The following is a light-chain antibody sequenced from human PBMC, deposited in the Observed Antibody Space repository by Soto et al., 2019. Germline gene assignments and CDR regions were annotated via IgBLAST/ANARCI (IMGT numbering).Light chain of an antibody. CDR1: QSISSY. CDR3: QQSYSTGG. J-gene: IGKJ3*01. V-gene: IGKV1-39*01. CDR2: AAS. Sequence: DIQMTQSPSSLSASVGDRDTITCRASQSISSYLNWYQQKPGKAPKLLIYAASSLQSGVPSRFSGSGSGTDFTLTISSLQPEDFATYYCQQSYSTGGVGPGTKVDIK.